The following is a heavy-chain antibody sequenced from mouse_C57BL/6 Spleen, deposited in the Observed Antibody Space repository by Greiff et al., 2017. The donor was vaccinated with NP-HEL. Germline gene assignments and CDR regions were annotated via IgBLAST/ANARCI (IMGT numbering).Heavy chain of an antibody. CDR2: INPSTGGT. CDR1: GYSFTGYY. J-gene: IGHJ2*01. V-gene: IGHV1-42*01. Sequence: EVQLQQSGPELVKPGASVKISCKASGYSFTGYYMNWVKQSPEKSLEWIGEINPSTGGTTYNQKFKAKATLTVDKSSSTAYMHLQSLTSEDSAVDYCARRGYGGSRYFDYWGKGTTLTVSS. CDR3: ARRGYGGSRYFDY. D-gene: IGHD1-1*01.